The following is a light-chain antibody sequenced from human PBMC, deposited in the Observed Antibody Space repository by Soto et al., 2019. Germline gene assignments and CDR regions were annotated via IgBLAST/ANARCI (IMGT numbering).Light chain of an antibody. CDR1: QSVSGY. V-gene: IGKV3-11*01. CDR2: ADS. Sequence: ESVLSQSPATLSLSPGEAPTLSCRASQSVSGYIGWYQQKPGQAPRLLIYADSNRATGIPARFSGSGSGTDFTLTISSLEPEDFSVYYCQQRYNCPITFGQGTLLEI. J-gene: IGKJ5*01. CDR3: QQRYNCPIT.